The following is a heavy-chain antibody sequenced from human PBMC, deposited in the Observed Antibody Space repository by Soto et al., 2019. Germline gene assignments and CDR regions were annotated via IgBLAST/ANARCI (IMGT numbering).Heavy chain of an antibody. Sequence: GGSLRLSCAASGFTFSSYAMSWVRQAPGKGLEWVSAISGSGGSTYYADSVKGRFTISRDNSKNTLYLQMNSLRAEDTAVYYCAKADGLLWFGELLYYFDYWGQGTLVTVSS. CDR1: GFTFSSYA. V-gene: IGHV3-23*01. D-gene: IGHD3-10*01. CDR2: ISGSGGST. J-gene: IGHJ4*02. CDR3: AKADGLLWFGELLYYFDY.